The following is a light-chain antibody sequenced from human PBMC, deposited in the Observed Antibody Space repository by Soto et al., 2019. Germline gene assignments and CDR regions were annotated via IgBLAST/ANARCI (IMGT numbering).Light chain of an antibody. CDR3: QLYYFRPNT. Sequence: DRDAVSRRAIQRIASYLNWYQQKPGKAPKLLIYGASTLQSGVPSRFSGCGYETKVSRTIICLQPEDLAPDCCQLYYFRPNTFGQGTLLEIK. J-gene: IGKJ5*01. CDR1: QRIASY. CDR2: GAS. V-gene: IGKV1-39*02.